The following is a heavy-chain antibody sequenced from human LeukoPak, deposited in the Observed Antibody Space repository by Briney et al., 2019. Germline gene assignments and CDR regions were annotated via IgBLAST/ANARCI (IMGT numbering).Heavy chain of an antibody. J-gene: IGHJ4*02. CDR3: ARASGDIVETATMGSY. Sequence: GGSLRLSCAASGFTFSSYSMNWVRQAPGKGLEWGSSISSSSSSIYYADSVKGRFTISRDNAKNSLYLQMHSLRAEDTAVYYCARASGDIVETATMGSYWGQGTLVTVSS. D-gene: IGHD5-18*01. CDR2: ISSSSSSI. V-gene: IGHV3-21*01. CDR1: GFTFSSYS.